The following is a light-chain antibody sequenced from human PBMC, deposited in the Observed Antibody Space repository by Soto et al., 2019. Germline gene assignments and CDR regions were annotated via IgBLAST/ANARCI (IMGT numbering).Light chain of an antibody. Sequence: EIVLTQSSGTLSLSPGERATLSCRASQIVSSTYLAWFQQKPGQAPRLLIYGASTRATGIPDRFSGSGSGTDFTLTISGLEPEDFAFYYCQQYDVTPPNTFGGGTKVDIK. CDR2: GAS. J-gene: IGKJ4*01. V-gene: IGKV3-20*01. CDR1: QIVSSTY. CDR3: QQYDVTPPNT.